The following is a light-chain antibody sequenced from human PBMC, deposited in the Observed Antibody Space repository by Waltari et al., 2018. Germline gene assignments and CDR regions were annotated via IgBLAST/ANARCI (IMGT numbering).Light chain of an antibody. V-gene: IGLV1-40*01. CDR2: ANT. Sequence: QSVLTQPPSVSGAPGQRVTISCTGNSSNIRAGFDVHWYQQLPGTAPKLLIYANTNRPSGVPDRFSASKSGTSASLAITGLQAEDEADYYCQSYDSTLTVHYVFGAGTKVTVL. CDR3: QSYDSTLTVHYV. CDR1: SSNIRAGFD. J-gene: IGLJ1*01.